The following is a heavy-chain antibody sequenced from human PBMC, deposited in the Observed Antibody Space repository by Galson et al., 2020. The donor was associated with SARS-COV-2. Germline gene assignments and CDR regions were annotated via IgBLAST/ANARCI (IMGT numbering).Heavy chain of an antibody. CDR3: AKEYYYDSSGPLDAFDI. CDR1: GFTYSSYW. D-gene: IGHD3-22*01. V-gene: IGHV3-74*01. CDR2: INSNGSST. J-gene: IGHJ3*02. Sequence: GGYLRLSCAASGFTYSSYWMHWVRQAPGKGLVWVSRINSNGSSTRYADSVKCRFTISRDNARNTLYLQMNSMRAEDTAVYYCAKEYYYDSSGPLDAFDIWGQGTMVTVSS.